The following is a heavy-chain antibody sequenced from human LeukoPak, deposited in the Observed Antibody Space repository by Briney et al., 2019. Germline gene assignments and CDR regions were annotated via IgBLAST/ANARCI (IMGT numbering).Heavy chain of an antibody. Sequence: SVKVSCKASGGTFSSYTISWVRQAPGQGLEWMGRIIPILGIANYARKFQGRVTITADKSTNTAYMELSSLRSEDTAVYYCAQTTPPYCSSTSCYSGNWFDPWGQGTLVTVSS. V-gene: IGHV1-69*02. J-gene: IGHJ5*02. CDR2: IIPILGIA. D-gene: IGHD2-2*01. CDR3: AQTTPPYCSSTSCYSGNWFDP. CDR1: GGTFSSYT.